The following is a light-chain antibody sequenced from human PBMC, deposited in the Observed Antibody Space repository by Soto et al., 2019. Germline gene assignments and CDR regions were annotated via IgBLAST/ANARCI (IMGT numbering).Light chain of an antibody. CDR2: GTS. CDR3: QQFEDWPT. J-gene: IGKJ1*01. Sequence: EIMLTQSPGTLSLSPGERATLSCRASQSVSRYLAWYQQKPGQAPRLLIYGTSNRATGIPDGISGSRSGTEFTLTISSLQSEDFGVYYCQQFEDWPTFGQGTKVDI. CDR1: QSVSRY. V-gene: IGKV3-15*01.